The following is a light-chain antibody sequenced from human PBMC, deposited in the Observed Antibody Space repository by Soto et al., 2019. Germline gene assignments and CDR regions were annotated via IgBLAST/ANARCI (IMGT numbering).Light chain of an antibody. Sequence: DIQMTQSPSSVSASVGDRVTITCRASQGISTWVAWYQQKPGKAPKLLIYATSSLQSGVPSRFSGSASGTDFTLSISSLQPEDFATYYCQQANSFPFTFGPGTKVDIK. CDR3: QQANSFPFT. V-gene: IGKV1-12*02. CDR1: QGISTW. J-gene: IGKJ3*01. CDR2: ATS.